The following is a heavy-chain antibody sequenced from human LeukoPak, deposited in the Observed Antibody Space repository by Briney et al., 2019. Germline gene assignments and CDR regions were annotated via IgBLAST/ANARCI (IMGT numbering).Heavy chain of an antibody. CDR1: GFTVSSNY. V-gene: IGHV3-9*01. CDR2: ISWNSGSI. Sequence: PGGSLRLSCAASGFTVSSNYMSWVRQAPGKGLEWVSGISWNSGSIGYADSVKGRFTISRDNAKNSLYLQMNSLRAEDTALYYCAKDPTLDYYSGAFDIWGQGTMVTVSS. D-gene: IGHD1-26*01. CDR3: AKDPTLDYYSGAFDI. J-gene: IGHJ3*02.